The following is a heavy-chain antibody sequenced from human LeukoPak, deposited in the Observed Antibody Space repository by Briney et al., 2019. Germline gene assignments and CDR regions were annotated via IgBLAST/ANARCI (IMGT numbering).Heavy chain of an antibody. V-gene: IGHV4-59*01. CDR1: GGSISSYY. J-gene: IGHJ2*01. Sequence: SETLSLTCTVSGGSISSYYWSWIRQPPGKGLEWIGYIYYSGSTNYNPSLKSRVTISVDTSKNQFSLKLSSVTAADTAVYYCAREKGGAAAVDRYFDLWGRGTLVTVSS. CDR3: AREKGGAAAVDRYFDL. D-gene: IGHD6-13*01. CDR2: IYYSGST.